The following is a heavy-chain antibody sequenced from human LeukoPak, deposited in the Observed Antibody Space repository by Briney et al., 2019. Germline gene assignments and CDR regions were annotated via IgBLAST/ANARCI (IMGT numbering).Heavy chain of an antibody. V-gene: IGHV3-7*01. J-gene: IGHJ4*02. D-gene: IGHD6-6*01. CDR3: VRSLGSSSSDF. CDR1: GFTFRNSW. CDR2: IKSDGSET. Sequence: RSGGSLGLSCAASGFTFRNSWMSWVRQAPGKGLEWVANIKSDGSETYYVDSVEGRFTLSRDNAENLVFLQMNSLRGEDTAVYYCVRSLGSSSSDFWGQGTLVTVSS.